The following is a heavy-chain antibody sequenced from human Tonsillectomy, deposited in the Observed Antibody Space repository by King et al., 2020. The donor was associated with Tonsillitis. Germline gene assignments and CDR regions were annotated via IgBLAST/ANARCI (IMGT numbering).Heavy chain of an antibody. J-gene: IGHJ4*02. CDR3: ARGSVRGYNSSWHFFDY. V-gene: IGHV1-2*02. D-gene: IGHD6-13*01. CDR2: INPNSGAT. CDR1: GYTFTGYY. Sequence: VQLVESGAEVKKPGASVKVSCKASGYTFTGYYMHWVRQAPGQGLEWMGWINPNSGATNYTQKFQGRVTMTRDTSISTAYMELSRLRSDDTAVYYCARGSVRGYNSSWHFFDYWGQGTLVTVSS.